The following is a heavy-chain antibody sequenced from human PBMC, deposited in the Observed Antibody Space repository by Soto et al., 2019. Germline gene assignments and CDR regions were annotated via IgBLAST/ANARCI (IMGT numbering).Heavy chain of an antibody. CDR3: ARPRNYYYYYMDV. CDR2: IYYSGST. Sequence: QLQLQESGPGLVKPSETLSLTCTVSGVSISISSDYWGWIRQPPGKGLEWMGSIYYSGSTYYNPSLKSRVTISVDTSTNQFSLKLSSVTAADTAVYYCARPRNYYYYYMDVWGKGTTVTVSS. CDR1: GVSISISSDY. J-gene: IGHJ6*03. V-gene: IGHV4-39*01.